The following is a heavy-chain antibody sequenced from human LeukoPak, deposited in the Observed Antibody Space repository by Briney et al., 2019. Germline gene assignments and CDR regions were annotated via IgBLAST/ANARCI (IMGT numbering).Heavy chain of an antibody. CDR2: IISSSSYI. V-gene: IGHV3-21*01. J-gene: IGHJ5*02. CDR3: ARDSPRGYCSGGSCYAWFDP. Sequence: GGSLRLSCAASGFTFSSYSMNWVRQALGKGLEWFSSIISSSSYIYYADSVKGRYTISRDNAKNSLYLQMNSLRAEDTAVYYCARDSPRGYCSGGSCYAWFDPWGQGTLVTVSS. D-gene: IGHD2-15*01. CDR1: GFTFSSYS.